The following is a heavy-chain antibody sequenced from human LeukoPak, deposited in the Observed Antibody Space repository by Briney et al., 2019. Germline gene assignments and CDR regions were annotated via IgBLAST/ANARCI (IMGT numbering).Heavy chain of an antibody. D-gene: IGHD6-19*01. CDR3: ARDWSGWYDLAILSPKYYMDV. Sequence: GSSVKVSCKASGGTFSSYSINWVRQAPGQGLEWMGGIIPVFGTANYAQKFQGRVTMTTDTSTSTAYMELRSLRSDDTAVYYCARDWSGWYDLAILSPKYYMDVWGKGTTVTVSS. V-gene: IGHV1-69*05. CDR1: GGTFSSYS. J-gene: IGHJ6*03. CDR2: IIPVFGTA.